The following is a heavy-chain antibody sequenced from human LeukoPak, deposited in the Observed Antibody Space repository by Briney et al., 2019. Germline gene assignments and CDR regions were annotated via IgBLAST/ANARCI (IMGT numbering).Heavy chain of an antibody. Sequence: GGSLRLSCAASGFTFSSYTLSWVRQAPGKGLEWVSSISGSGGNAYYADSVEGRFTISRDNSKNTLYLQMNSLRAEDTAVYYCAKEIGPYYYGSGSFDYWGQGTLVTVSS. V-gene: IGHV3-23*01. CDR2: ISGSGGNA. CDR3: AKEIGPYYYGSGSFDY. CDR1: GFTFSSYT. D-gene: IGHD3-10*01. J-gene: IGHJ4*02.